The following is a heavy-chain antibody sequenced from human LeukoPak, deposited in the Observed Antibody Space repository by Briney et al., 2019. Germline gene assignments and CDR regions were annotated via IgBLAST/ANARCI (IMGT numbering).Heavy chain of an antibody. D-gene: IGHD2-21*01. J-gene: IGHJ3*02. V-gene: IGHV3-48*03. CDR3: AVCGGDYLDAFDI. CDR2: ISSSGSTI. CDR1: GFTFSSYE. Sequence: GGSLRLTCAASGFTFSSYEMNWVRQAPGKGLEWVSYISSSGSTIYYADSVKGRFTISRDNAKNSLNLQMNSLRAEDTAVYYCAVCGGDYLDAFDIWGQGTMVTVSS.